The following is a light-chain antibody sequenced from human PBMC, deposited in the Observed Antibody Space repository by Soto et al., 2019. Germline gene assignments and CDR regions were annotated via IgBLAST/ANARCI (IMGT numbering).Light chain of an antibody. CDR1: QSVTSY. CDR2: DVS. CDR3: QQRSDWPLT. Sequence: EIVLTQSPGTLSLSPGERATLSCRASQSVTSYLAWYQQKPGQAPRLLIYDVSNRASGIPARFSGSGSETDFTLTISSLEPEDFAVYYCQQRSDWPLTFGQGTKVDIK. V-gene: IGKV3-11*01. J-gene: IGKJ1*01.